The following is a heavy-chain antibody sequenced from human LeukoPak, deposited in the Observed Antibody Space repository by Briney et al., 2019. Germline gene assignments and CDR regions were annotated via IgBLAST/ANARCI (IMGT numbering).Heavy chain of an antibody. V-gene: IGHV3-30*03. CDR2: ISYDGSNK. D-gene: IGHD1-26*01. Sequence: GGSLRLSCAASGFTFSSYGMHWVRQAPGRGLEWVAVISYDGSNKYYADSVKGRFTISRDNSKNTLYLQMNSLRAEDTAVYYCARIYSGSSDIDYWGQGTLVTVSS. CDR1: GFTFSSYG. J-gene: IGHJ4*02. CDR3: ARIYSGSSDIDY.